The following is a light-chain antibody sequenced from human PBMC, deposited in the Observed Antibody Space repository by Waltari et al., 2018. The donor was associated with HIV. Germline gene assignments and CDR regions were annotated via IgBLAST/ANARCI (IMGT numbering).Light chain of an antibody. Sequence: DIVMTQSPLSLPVTPGEPASISCRSSQSLLHSNGYNYLDWYLQKPGQSPQLLIYLGSNRASGVPDRFSGSGSGTDFTLKISRVEAEDVGVYYCMQALQTSPCTFGQGTKLEIK. V-gene: IGKV2-28*01. CDR2: LGS. J-gene: IGKJ2*02. CDR3: MQALQTSPCT. CDR1: QSLLHSNGYNY.